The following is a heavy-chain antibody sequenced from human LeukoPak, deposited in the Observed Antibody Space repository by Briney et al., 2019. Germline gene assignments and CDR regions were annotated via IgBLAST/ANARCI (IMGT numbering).Heavy chain of an antibody. J-gene: IGHJ4*02. CDR2: IYYTGST. CDR1: GGSVSNGNYY. V-gene: IGHV4-61*01. Sequence: PSETLSLTCTVSGGSVSNGNYYWSWLRQPPGKALEWIGYIYYTGSTSYDPSLEGRVTISVDTSKNQFSVKLNSVTAADTAVYYCARGRTYYDFWSGYYWLDYWGQGTLVTVSS. D-gene: IGHD3-3*01. CDR3: ARGRTYYDFWSGYYWLDY.